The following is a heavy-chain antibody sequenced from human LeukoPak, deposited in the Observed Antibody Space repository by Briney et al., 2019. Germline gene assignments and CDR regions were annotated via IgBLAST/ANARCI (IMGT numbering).Heavy chain of an antibody. CDR2: IHHSGIT. CDR1: VYSISSGYY. J-gene: IGHJ2*01. D-gene: IGHD4-17*01. Sequence: SQTLSLTCTVSVYSISSGYYWGWIRQPPGKGLEWIGSIHHSGITYYNPSLKSRVTISVDTSKNQFSLRVDSVTAADTAVYYCARGDYGDYALFDLWGRGTLVTVSS. CDR3: ARGDYGDYALFDL. V-gene: IGHV4-38-2*02.